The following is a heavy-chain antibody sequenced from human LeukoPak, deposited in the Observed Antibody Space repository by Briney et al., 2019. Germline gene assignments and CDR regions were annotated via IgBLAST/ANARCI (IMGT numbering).Heavy chain of an antibody. CDR2: IYASGNT. Sequence: SETLSLTCTVSGGSISTYYWSCIRQPAGKGLEWIGRIYASGNTKYNPSLKSRVAMSVDTYKNQFSLKLNSVTAADTAVYYCARDRGYYMDVWGKGTTVTVSS. CDR1: GGSISTYY. J-gene: IGHJ6*03. V-gene: IGHV4-4*07. CDR3: ARDRGYYMDV.